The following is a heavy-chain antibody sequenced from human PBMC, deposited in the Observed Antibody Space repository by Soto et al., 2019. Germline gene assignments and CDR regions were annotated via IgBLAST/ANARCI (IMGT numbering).Heavy chain of an antibody. V-gene: IGHV4-61*01. Sequence: SETLSLTCTVSGGSVSSGSYYWSWIRQPPGKGLEWIGYIYYSGSTNYNPSLKSRVTISVDTSKNQFSLKLSSVTAADTAVYYCPRHYTSRAPSYYYGMDVWGQGTTVTVSS. D-gene: IGHD4-4*01. CDR2: IYYSGST. CDR1: GGSVSSGSYY. CDR3: PRHYTSRAPSYYYGMDV. J-gene: IGHJ6*02.